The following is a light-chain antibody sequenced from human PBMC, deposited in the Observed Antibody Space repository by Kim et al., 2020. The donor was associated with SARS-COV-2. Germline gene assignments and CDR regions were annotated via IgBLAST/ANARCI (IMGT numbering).Light chain of an antibody. J-gene: IGKJ2*04. CDR1: QSVSSN. CDR3: QQEKKWPPGGS. Sequence: EIVMTQSPATLSVSPGERATLSCRASQSVSSNLAWYQQKPGQAPRLLIYDASTRATGIPARFSGSGSGTEFTLTISSLQSEDFAVYYCQQEKKWPPGGSCGQETKVE. V-gene: IGKV3-15*01. CDR2: DAS.